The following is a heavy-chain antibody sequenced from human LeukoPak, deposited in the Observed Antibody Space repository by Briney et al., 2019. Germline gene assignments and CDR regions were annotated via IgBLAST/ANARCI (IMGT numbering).Heavy chain of an antibody. D-gene: IGHD1-1*01. CDR2: ISYDGSNK. Sequence: GGSLRLSCAASGFTFSSYAMHWVRQAPGKGLEWVAVISYDGSNKYYADSVKGRFTISRDNSKNTLYLQMNSLRAEDTAVYYCALDNGYWGQGTLVTVS. CDR3: ALDNGY. J-gene: IGHJ4*02. V-gene: IGHV3-30*01. CDR1: GFTFSSYA.